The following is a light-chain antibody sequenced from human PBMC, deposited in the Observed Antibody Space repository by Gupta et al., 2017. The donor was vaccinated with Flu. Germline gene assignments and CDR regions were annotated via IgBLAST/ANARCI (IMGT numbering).Light chain of an antibody. CDR3: QQSYNTPLT. CDR1: QSIRDF. Sequence: DIQMTQSPSSLSASVGDGVTITCRASQSIRDFLNWYQQKPGKAPKLLIYAASSLQSGVPSRFSGSGFGTDFTLTISSMQPEEFATYYCQQSYNTPLTFGGGTKVEIK. J-gene: IGKJ4*01. CDR2: AAS. V-gene: IGKV1-39*01.